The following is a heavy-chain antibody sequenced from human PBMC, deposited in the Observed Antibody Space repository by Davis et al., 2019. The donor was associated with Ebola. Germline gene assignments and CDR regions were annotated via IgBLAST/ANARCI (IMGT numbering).Heavy chain of an antibody. CDR2: LKHDGSEK. D-gene: IGHD3-22*01. CDR3: VRDYYDSSGYYTGGY. Sequence: GESLKISCAASGFTFSSYWMTWVRQAPGKGLEWVASLKHDGSEKYYVDSVKGRFTISRDNAKNSLYLQMNSLRAEDTAVYYCVRDYYDSSGYYTGGYWGQGTLVTVSS. CDR1: GFTFSSYW. J-gene: IGHJ4*02. V-gene: IGHV3-7*01.